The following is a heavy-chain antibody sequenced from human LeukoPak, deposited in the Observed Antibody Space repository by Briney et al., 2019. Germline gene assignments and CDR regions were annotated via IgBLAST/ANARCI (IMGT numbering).Heavy chain of an antibody. D-gene: IGHD2-2*01. CDR1: GFTFSSYA. V-gene: IGHV3-23*01. Sequence: QTGGSLRLSCAASGFTFSSYAMSWVRQAPGKGLEWVSAISGSGGSTYYADSVKGRFTISRDNSKNTLYLQMNSLRAEDTAVYYCAKDTKSYCSSTSCYLAPFDYWGQGTLVTVSS. CDR2: ISGSGGST. CDR3: AKDTKSYCSSTSCYLAPFDY. J-gene: IGHJ4*02.